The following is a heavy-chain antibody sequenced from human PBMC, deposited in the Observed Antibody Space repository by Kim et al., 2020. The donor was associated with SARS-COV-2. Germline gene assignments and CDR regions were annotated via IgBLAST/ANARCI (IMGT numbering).Heavy chain of an antibody. D-gene: IGHD2-21*02. CDR1: GGSFSGYY. V-gene: IGHV4-34*01. J-gene: IGHJ4*02. Sequence: SETLSLTCAVYGGSFSGYYWSWIRQPPGKGLEWIGEINHSGSTNYNPSLKSRVTISVDTSKNQFSLKLSSVTAADTAVYYCARGAYCGGDCYSRKFDYWGQGTLVTVSS. CDR3: ARGAYCGGDCYSRKFDY. CDR2: INHSGST.